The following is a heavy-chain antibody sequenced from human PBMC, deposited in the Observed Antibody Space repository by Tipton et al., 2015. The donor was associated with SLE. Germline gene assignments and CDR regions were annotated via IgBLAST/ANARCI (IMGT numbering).Heavy chain of an antibody. CDR3: ARDLRAIGDRFDP. CDR2: AYTTGSP. Sequence: LRLSCTVSGVSISSASYYWNWIRQPAGKGLEWIGRAYTTGSPYYNPSLERRVTISLDTSRSQFSLRLSSVTAADTAVYYCARDLRAIGDRFDPWGQGALVTVSS. CDR1: GVSISSASYY. J-gene: IGHJ5*02. D-gene: IGHD3-16*01. V-gene: IGHV4-61*02.